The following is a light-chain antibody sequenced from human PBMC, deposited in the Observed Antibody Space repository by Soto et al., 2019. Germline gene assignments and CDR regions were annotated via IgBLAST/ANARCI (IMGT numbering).Light chain of an antibody. CDR2: SNN. CDR3: AAWDDSLNGHAV. V-gene: IGLV1-44*01. Sequence: QSVLTQPPSASGTPGQRVTISCSGSSSNIGSNTVNWYQQLPGTAPKLLIYSNNQRPSGVPDRFPGSKSGPSASLAISGLHSEDEADYYCAAWDDSLNGHAVFGGGTQLTVL. J-gene: IGLJ7*01. CDR1: SSNIGSNT.